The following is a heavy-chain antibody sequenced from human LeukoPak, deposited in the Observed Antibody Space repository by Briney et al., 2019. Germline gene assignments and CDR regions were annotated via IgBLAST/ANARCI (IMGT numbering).Heavy chain of an antibody. Sequence: ASVKVSCMASGGTFSSYAISWVRQAPGQGLEWMGGIIPIFGTANYAQKFQGRVTITADESTSTAYMELSSLRSEDTAVYYCATGKGYCSSTSCYVEYWGQGTLVTVSS. D-gene: IGHD2-2*01. CDR3: ATGKGYCSSTSCYVEY. CDR1: GGTFSSYA. J-gene: IGHJ4*02. V-gene: IGHV1-69*13. CDR2: IIPIFGTA.